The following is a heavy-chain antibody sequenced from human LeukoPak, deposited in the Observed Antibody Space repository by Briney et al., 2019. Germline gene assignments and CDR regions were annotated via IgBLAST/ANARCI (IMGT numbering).Heavy chain of an antibody. J-gene: IGHJ4*02. Sequence: ASVKVSCKASGYTFTGYYMHGVRQAPGQGLEWMGWINPNSGGTNYAQKFQGRVTMTRDTSISTAYMELSRLRSDDTAVYYCARVSGWTIGTDYWGQGTLVTVSS. CDR2: INPNSGGT. CDR3: ARVSGWTIGTDY. V-gene: IGHV1-2*02. D-gene: IGHD6-19*01. CDR1: GYTFTGYY.